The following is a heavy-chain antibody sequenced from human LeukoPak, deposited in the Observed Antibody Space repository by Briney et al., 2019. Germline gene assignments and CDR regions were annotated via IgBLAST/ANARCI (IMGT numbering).Heavy chain of an antibody. D-gene: IGHD3-3*01. Sequence: PGGSLRLSCTASGFTFSTYSMNWVRQAPGKGLEWVSSISSKSGFTYYADSVKGRFAISRNNAENSLYLQMNSLRAEDTAVYYCARDPGHDFWSGYYSNWFDPWGQGTLVTVSS. V-gene: IGHV3-21*04. CDR3: ARDPGHDFWSGYYSNWFDP. J-gene: IGHJ5*02. CDR1: GFTFSTYS. CDR2: ISSKSGFT.